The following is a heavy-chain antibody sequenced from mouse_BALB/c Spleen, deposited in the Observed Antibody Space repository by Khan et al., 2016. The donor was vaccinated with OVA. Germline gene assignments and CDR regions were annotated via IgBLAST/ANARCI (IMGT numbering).Heavy chain of an antibody. CDR2: LWAGGST. D-gene: IGHD1-1*01. Sequence: VQLKESGPGLVAPSQSLSITCTVSGFSLTSYGVHWVRQPPGKGLKWLGVLWAGGSTNYNSALMSRLSISKDNSKNQVFLKMNSLQTDDTAMYYCARPYYGSAWFAYWGQGTLVTVSA. CDR3: ARPYYGSAWFAY. CDR1: GFSLTSYG. J-gene: IGHJ3*01. V-gene: IGHV2-9*02.